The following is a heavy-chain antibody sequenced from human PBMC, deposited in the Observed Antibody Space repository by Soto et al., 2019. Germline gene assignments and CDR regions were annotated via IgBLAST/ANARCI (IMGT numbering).Heavy chain of an antibody. CDR1: GFSLSNARMG. Sequence: QVTLKESGPVLVKPTETLTLTCTVSGFSLSNARMGVSWIRQPPGKALEWLAHIFSNDEKSYSTSLKSRLTITRDFSKXQVVLTMTNMDPVDTATYYCARSYDILTGYNWFDPWGQGTLVTVSS. CDR3: ARSYDILTGYNWFDP. J-gene: IGHJ5*02. V-gene: IGHV2-26*01. CDR2: IFSNDEK. D-gene: IGHD3-9*01.